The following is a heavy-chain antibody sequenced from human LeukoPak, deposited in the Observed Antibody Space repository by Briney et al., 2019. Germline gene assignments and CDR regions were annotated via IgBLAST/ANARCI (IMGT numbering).Heavy chain of an antibody. Sequence: KTSETLSLTCTVSGGSISSSSYYWGWIRQPPGKGLEWIGNIYYSGSTFYNPSLKSRVTISVDTSKNQFSLKLSSVTAADTAVYYCARTLRWELQGSDYWGQGTLVTVSS. CDR2: IYYSGST. J-gene: IGHJ4*02. V-gene: IGHV4-39*07. D-gene: IGHD1-26*01. CDR1: GGSISSSSYY. CDR3: ARTLRWELQGSDY.